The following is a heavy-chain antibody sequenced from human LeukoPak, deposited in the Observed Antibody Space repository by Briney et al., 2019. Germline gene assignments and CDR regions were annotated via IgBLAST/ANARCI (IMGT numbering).Heavy chain of an antibody. Sequence: GESLKISCKGSGYSFTSYWIGWVRQMPGKGLEWMGIIYPGDSDTRYSPSFQGQVTISADKSISTAYLQWSSLKASDTAMYYCARTEGIAAAGIVGPVGYWGQGTLVAVSS. CDR2: IYPGDSDT. D-gene: IGHD6-13*01. CDR3: ARTEGIAAAGIVGPVGY. J-gene: IGHJ4*02. CDR1: GYSFTSYW. V-gene: IGHV5-51*01.